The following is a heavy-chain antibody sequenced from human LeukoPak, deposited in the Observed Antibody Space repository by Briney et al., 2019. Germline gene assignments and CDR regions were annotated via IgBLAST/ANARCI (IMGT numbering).Heavy chain of an antibody. V-gene: IGHV1-2*02. CDR3: AKLSDHTTGYHPFDY. Sequence: ASVKVSCKASGYTYSDYYIHWVRQAPAQGLEWMGWINPKSGGTSYAQKFQGRVTMTRDTSISAVYMDLSRLTSDDAAVYYCAKLSDHTTGYHPFDYWGQGTLVTVS. CDR1: GYTYSDYY. J-gene: IGHJ4*02. CDR2: INPKSGGT. D-gene: IGHD1-26*01.